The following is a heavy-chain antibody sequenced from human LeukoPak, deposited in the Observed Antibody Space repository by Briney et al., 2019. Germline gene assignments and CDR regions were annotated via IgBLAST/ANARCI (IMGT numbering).Heavy chain of an antibody. J-gene: IGHJ5*02. CDR3: ARDRNYDFWSGYYIPHWFDP. Sequence: SQTLSLTCTVSGGSISSGSYYWSWIRQPAGKGLEWIGRIYTSGSTNYNPSLKSRVTISVDTSKNQFSLKLSSVTAADTAVYYCARDRNYDFWSGYYIPHWFDPWGQGTLVTVSS. CDR1: GGSISSGSYY. CDR2: IYTSGST. D-gene: IGHD3-3*01. V-gene: IGHV4-61*02.